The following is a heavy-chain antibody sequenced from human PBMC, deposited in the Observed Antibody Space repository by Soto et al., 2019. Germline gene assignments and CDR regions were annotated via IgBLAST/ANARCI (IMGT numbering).Heavy chain of an antibody. Sequence: PSETLSLTCTVSGGSISSSSYYWGWIRQPPGKGLEWIGSIFYSGSTYYNPSLKSRVTISVDTSKSQFSLNLTSVTAADTAVYYCARGNYYGSGSYDYWGQGTLVTVSS. D-gene: IGHD3-10*01. V-gene: IGHV4-39*01. CDR3: ARGNYYGSGSYDY. CDR2: IFYSGST. J-gene: IGHJ4*02. CDR1: GGSISSSSYY.